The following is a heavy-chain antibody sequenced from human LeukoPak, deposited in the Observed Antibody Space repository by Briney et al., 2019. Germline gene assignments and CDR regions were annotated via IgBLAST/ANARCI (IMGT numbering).Heavy chain of an antibody. Sequence: PGGSLRLSCAASRFTVTDYWMYWVRQAPGKGLECISRISTDGSNKRYADSVKGRFTISKDNAKNTLYLQMNSLRAEDTAVYYCAREGTASIDYWGQGTLVTVSS. D-gene: IGHD3-10*01. J-gene: IGHJ4*02. CDR3: AREGTASIDY. CDR2: ISTDGSNK. CDR1: RFTVTDYW. V-gene: IGHV3-74*01.